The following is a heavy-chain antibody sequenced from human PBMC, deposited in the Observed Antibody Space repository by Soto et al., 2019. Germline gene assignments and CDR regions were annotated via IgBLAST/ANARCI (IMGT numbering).Heavy chain of an antibody. V-gene: IGHV3-23*01. CDR3: AKATATGGGAFDI. J-gene: IGHJ3*02. D-gene: IGHD2-8*02. CDR1: GFTCSSYD. Sequence: EVQMLESGGGLVQPGGSLRLSCAASGFTCSSYDMSWVRQAPGKGLEWVSTILVGGSTHYPDSVKGRFTISRDNSKNTVFLQVNSLTAGDTAVYYCAKATATGGGAFDICGQGTMVTVSS. CDR2: ILVGGST.